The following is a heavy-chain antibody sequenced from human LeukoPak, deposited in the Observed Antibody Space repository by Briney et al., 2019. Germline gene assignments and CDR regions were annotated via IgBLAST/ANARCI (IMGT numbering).Heavy chain of an antibody. CDR2: ISWNSGSM. D-gene: IGHD3-10*01. V-gene: IGHV3-9*01. J-gene: IGHJ6*02. CDR3: AKDGDLYGSGSMDV. CDR1: GFTFDDYA. Sequence: GGSLRLSCAASGFTFDDYAMHWVRQAPGKGLEWVSGISWNSGSMGYADSVKGRFTISRDNAKNSLYLQMNSLRAEDTALYYCAKDGDLYGSGSMDVWGQGTTVTVSS.